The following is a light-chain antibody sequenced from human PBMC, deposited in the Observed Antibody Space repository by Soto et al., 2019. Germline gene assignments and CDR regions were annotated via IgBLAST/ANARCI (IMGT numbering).Light chain of an antibody. J-gene: IGLJ1*01. CDR3: QSYDSSLTGYV. V-gene: IGLV1-40*01. CDR1: RSNIGAGYG. CDR2: GYN. Sequence: QLVLTQPPSVSGAPGQRVTISCTGSRSNIGAGYGVHWYQQLPGTAPKLLIFGYNNRPSGVPDRFSGSKSGTSASLAITGLQTEDEADYYCQSYDSSLTGYVFGTGTTVTVL.